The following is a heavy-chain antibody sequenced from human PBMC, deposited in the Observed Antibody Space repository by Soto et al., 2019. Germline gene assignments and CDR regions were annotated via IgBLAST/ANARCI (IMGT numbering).Heavy chain of an antibody. CDR2: IYHSGST. V-gene: IGHV4-38-2*01. CDR1: GYSISSGYY. D-gene: IGHD3-22*01. CDR3: ARVSYYDSSGYYVGGMDV. Sequence: QVQLQESGPGLVKPSETLSLTCAVSGYSISSGYYWGWIRQPPGKGLEWIGSIYHSGSTYYNPSLKSRVTISVDTSKNQFSLKLSSVTAADTAVYYCARVSYYDSSGYYVGGMDVWGQGTTVTVSS. J-gene: IGHJ6*02.